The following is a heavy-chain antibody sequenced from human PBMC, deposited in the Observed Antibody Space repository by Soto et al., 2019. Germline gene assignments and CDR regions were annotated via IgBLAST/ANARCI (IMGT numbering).Heavy chain of an antibody. J-gene: IGHJ4*02. CDR3: GRGRSGQIVVFY. D-gene: IGHD1-26*01. CDR1: GYTFTGHY. Sequence: ASVKVSCKASGYTFTGHYIHWVRQAPEQGPEWMGEIGPESGATRYAQKFQGRVTMTLDMSITTVYMELNNLSPDDTAVYYCGRGRSGQIVVFYWGQGTPVTVSS. V-gene: IGHV1-2*02. CDR2: IGPESGAT.